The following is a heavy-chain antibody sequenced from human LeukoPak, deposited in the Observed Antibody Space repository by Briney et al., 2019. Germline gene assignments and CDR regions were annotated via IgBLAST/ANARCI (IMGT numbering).Heavy chain of an antibody. CDR3: TSSQQLVYNWFDP. J-gene: IGHJ5*02. Sequence: PGGSLRLSCAASGFTFSGSAMHWVRQASGKGLEWVGRIRSKADSYATAYAASVKGRFTISRDDSKNTAHLQMNSLKTEDTAVYYCTSSQQLVYNWFDPWGQGTLVTVSS. D-gene: IGHD6-13*01. CDR2: IRSKADSYAT. V-gene: IGHV3-73*01. CDR1: GFTFSGSA.